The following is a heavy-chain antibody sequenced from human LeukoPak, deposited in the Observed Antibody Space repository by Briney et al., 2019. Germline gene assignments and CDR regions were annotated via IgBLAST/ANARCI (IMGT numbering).Heavy chain of an antibody. CDR2: INHSGST. CDR1: GGSLSGYY. V-gene: IGHV4-34*01. J-gene: IGHJ3*02. CDR3: ARGRRPYYYDSSGYYGAFDI. Sequence: SETLSLTCAAYGGSLSGYYWSWIRQPPGKGLEWIGEINHSGSTNYNPSLKSRVTISVDTSKNQFSLKLSSVTAADTAVYYCARGRRPYYYDSSGYYGAFDIWGQGTMVTVSS. D-gene: IGHD3-22*01.